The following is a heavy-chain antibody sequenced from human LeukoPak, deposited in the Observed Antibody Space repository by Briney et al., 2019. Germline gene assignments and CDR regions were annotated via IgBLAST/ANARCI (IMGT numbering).Heavy chain of an antibody. CDR3: ARDQSFPDYGGNHPPNWYFDL. V-gene: IGHV1-69*04. D-gene: IGHD4-23*01. CDR1: GGTFSSYA. CDR2: IIPILGIA. Sequence: SVKVSCKASGGTFSSYAISWVRQAPGQGLEWMGRIIPILGIANYAQKFQGRVTITADKSTSTAYMELSRLRSDDTAVYYCARDQSFPDYGGNHPPNWYFDLWGRGTLVTVSS. J-gene: IGHJ2*01.